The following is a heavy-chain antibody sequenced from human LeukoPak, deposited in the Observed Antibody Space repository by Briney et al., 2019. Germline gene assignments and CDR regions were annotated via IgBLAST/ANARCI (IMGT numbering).Heavy chain of an antibody. V-gene: IGHV3-23*01. CDR1: GLTFYTYA. Sequence: GSLRLSCEVSGLTFYTYAMSWVRQAPGKGLEWVSAISGRDGRTYYSDSVKGRFTISRDNSKNTLYLQMNSLRADDTAEYYCAKSLLTTASGTGRAFDLWGQGTMVTVSS. J-gene: IGHJ3*01. CDR2: ISGRDGRT. CDR3: AKSLLTTASGTGRAFDL. D-gene: IGHD1-26*01.